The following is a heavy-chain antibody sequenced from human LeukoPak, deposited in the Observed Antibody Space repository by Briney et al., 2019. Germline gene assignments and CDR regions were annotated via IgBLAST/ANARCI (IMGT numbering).Heavy chain of an antibody. CDR1: GYTFTSYG. CDR3: ARWGESAGGRYNYYMDV. J-gene: IGHJ6*03. CDR2: ISAYNGNT. D-gene: IGHD6-13*01. V-gene: IGHV1-18*01. Sequence: ASVKVSCKASGYTFTSYGISWVRQAPGQGLEWMGWISAYNGNTNYAQKFQGRVTLTRNTSISTAYMELSSLRSEDTAVYYCARWGESAGGRYNYYMDVWGKGTTVTVSS.